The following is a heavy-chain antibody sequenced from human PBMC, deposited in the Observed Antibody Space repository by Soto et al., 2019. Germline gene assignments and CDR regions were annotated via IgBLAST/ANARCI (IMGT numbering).Heavy chain of an antibody. V-gene: IGHV1-8*01. CDR3: ARVLVPDNWFDP. Sequence: ASVKVSCKASGYTFTSYDINWVRQATGQGLEWMGWMNPNSGNTGYAQKFQGRVTMTRNTSISTAYMELSSLRSEDTAVYYCARVLVPDNWFDPWGQGTLVTVSS. CDR2: MNPNSGNT. J-gene: IGHJ5*02. CDR1: GYTFTSYD. D-gene: IGHD2-2*01.